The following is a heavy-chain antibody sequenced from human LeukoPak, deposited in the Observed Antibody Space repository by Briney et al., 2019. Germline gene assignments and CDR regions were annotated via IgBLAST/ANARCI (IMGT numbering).Heavy chain of an antibody. D-gene: IGHD3-10*01. Sequence: GGSLRLSCAASGFTFSSYWMSWVRQAPGKGLEWVANIKQDGSEKYYVDSVKGRFTISRDNAKNSLYLQMNSLRAEDTAVYYCARERADLWFGELYYTNWGQGTLVAVSS. CDR3: ARERADLWFGELYYTN. V-gene: IGHV3-7*05. CDR1: GFTFSSYW. CDR2: IKQDGSEK. J-gene: IGHJ4*02.